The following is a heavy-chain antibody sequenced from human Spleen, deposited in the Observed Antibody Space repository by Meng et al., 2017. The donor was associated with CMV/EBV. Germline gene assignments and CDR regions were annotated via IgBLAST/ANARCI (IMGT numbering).Heavy chain of an antibody. CDR2: IYPGDSDT. Sequence: ISCKGSGYTFTNSWIGWVRQMPGKGLECMGIIYPGDSDTKYSPSFQGQVTISADKSINTAYLQWSSLQASDTAMYYCARSTTVTDFDSWGQGTLVTVSS. CDR3: ARSTTVTDFDS. D-gene: IGHD4-11*01. CDR1: GYTFTNSW. J-gene: IGHJ4*02. V-gene: IGHV5-51*01.